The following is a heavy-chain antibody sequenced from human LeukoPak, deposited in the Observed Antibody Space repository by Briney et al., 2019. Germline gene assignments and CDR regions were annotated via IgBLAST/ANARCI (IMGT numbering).Heavy chain of an antibody. CDR2: VGNSDNHK. J-gene: IGHJ4*02. CDR3: AREQWYRFDN. CDR1: GFSVGSYY. D-gene: IGHD2-8*01. Sequence: GGSLSLSCAASGFSVGSYYTSWIRQAPGKGLEWVAVVGNSDNHKDHADSVKGRFTISRDDAKNSVYLQMNSLRVEDTAIYYCAREQWYRFDNWGQGALVTVSS. V-gene: IGHV3-11*01.